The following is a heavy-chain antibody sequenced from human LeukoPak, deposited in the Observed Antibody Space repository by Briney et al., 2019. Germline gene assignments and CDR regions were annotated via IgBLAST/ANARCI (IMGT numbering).Heavy chain of an antibody. CDR1: GDSVSSNGAS. CDR2: TYYRSQQWHS. D-gene: IGHD3-3*01. Sequence: SQTLSLTCAISGDSVSSNGASWNWIRQSPSRGLEWLGRTYYRSQQWHSDYAPSMKGRITPNPDASKNQFSLQLNSMTPEDTAVYYCGRETDFGVVTNWGQGTLVTVSS. CDR3: GRETDFGVVTN. J-gene: IGHJ4*02. V-gene: IGHV6-1*01.